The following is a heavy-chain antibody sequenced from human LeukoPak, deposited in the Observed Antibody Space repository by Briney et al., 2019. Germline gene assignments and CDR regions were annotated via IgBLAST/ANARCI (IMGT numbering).Heavy chain of an antibody. J-gene: IGHJ4*02. CDR3: ASNYDFWSGYRVY. CDR2: IYHSGST. D-gene: IGHD3-3*01. CDR1: GGSISSGGYY. V-gene: IGHV4-30-2*01. Sequence: SETPSLTCTVSGGSISSGGYYWSWIRQPPGKGLEWIGYIYHSGSTYYNPSLKSRVTISVDRSKNQFSLKLSSVTAADTAVYYCASNYDFWSGYRVYWGQGTLVTVSS.